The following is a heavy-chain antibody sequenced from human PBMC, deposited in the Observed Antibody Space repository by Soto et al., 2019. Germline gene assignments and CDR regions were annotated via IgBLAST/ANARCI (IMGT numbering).Heavy chain of an antibody. V-gene: IGHV3-21*01. J-gene: IGHJ6*02. CDR1: RFTFSSYN. CDR2: ITSGSTSK. D-gene: IGHD2-2*02. CDR3: AREGGYCTTSTCYRHGMDI. Sequence: GGSLRLSCVASRFTFSSYNTNWARQVPGRXLEWVSSITSGSTSKYYADSVKGRFTISRDDAKDSLYPQINKLRAEDTAVYYCAREGGYCTTSTCYRHGMDIWGQGTTVTVSS.